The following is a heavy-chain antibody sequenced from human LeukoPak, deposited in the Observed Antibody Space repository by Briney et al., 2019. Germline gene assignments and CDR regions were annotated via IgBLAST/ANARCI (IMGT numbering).Heavy chain of an antibody. Sequence: GGSLRLSCAASGFTFSTYWMSWVRQAPGKGLEWVANIKQDGSEKYYVDSVKGRFTISRDNAKNSLYLQMNRLRAEDTAVYYCTRVKSTSFDYWGQGTLVTVSS. D-gene: IGHD2-2*01. CDR1: GFTFSTYW. J-gene: IGHJ4*02. CDR3: TRVKSTSFDY. V-gene: IGHV3-7*05. CDR2: IKQDGSEK.